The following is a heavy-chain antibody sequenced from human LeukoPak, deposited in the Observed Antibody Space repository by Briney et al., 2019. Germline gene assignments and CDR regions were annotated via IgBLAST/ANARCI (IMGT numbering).Heavy chain of an antibody. CDR3: ARVRRRLDAFDI. J-gene: IGHJ3*02. V-gene: IGHV4-59*01. CDR1: GGSISSYY. Sequence: SETLSLXCTVSGGSISSYYWSWIRQPPGEGLEWIGYIYYSGSTNYNPSLKSRVTISVDTSKNQFSLKLSSVTAADTAVYYCARVRRRLDAFDIWGQGTMVTVSS. CDR2: IYYSGST.